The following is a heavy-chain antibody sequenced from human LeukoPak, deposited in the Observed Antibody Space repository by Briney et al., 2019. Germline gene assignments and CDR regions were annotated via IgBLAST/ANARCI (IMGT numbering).Heavy chain of an antibody. CDR3: ARASPIAAAGTSAFDI. J-gene: IGHJ3*02. CDR1: GFSVSSNY. CDR2: IYSGGST. V-gene: IGHV3-66*02. D-gene: IGHD6-13*01. Sequence: GGSLRLSCAASGFSVSSNYMSWVRQAPGKGLEWVSVIYSGGSTYYADSVKGRFTISRDNSKNTLYLQMNSLRAEDTAVYYCARASPIAAAGTSAFDIWGQGTMVTVSS.